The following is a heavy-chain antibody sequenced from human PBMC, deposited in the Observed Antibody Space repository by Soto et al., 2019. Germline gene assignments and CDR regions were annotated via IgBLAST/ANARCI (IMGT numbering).Heavy chain of an antibody. D-gene: IGHD3-10*01. CDR2: IIPIFGTA. Sequence: GASVKVSCKASGGTFSSYAISWVRQAPGQGLEWMGGIIPIFGTANYAQKFQGRVTITADESTSTAYMELSSLRSEDTAVYYCAREEYYYGSGSFYRFDPWGQGXLVTVYS. J-gene: IGHJ5*02. V-gene: IGHV1-69*13. CDR3: AREEYYYGSGSFYRFDP. CDR1: GGTFSSYA.